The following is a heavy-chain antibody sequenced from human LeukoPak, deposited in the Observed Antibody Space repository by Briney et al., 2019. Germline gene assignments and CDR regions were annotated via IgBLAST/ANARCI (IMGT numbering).Heavy chain of an antibody. CDR2: MWYDGSNE. D-gene: IGHD3-3*01. J-gene: IGHJ3*02. CDR3: VRDLDQNDFWSGYWPDDADS. V-gene: IGHV3-33*01. Sequence: QPGRSLRLSCAASGFDFSTYGMHWVRQAPGKGLEWVAVMWYDGSNEYYGDSVRGRFIISRDNSRNTLYLQMSSLRVEDTAVYYCVRDLDQNDFWSGYWPDDADSWGQGTMVFVSS. CDR1: GFDFSTYG.